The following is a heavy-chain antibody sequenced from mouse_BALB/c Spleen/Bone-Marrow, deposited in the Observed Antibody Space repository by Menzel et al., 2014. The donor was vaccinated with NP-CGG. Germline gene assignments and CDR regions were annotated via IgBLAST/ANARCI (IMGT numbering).Heavy chain of an antibody. CDR2: INPGSSTI. J-gene: IGHJ4*01. V-gene: IGHV4-2*02. CDR1: GFDFSRYW. D-gene: IGHD4-1*01. Sequence: ELMLVESGGGLVQPGGSLNLSCAPSGFDFSRYWMSWARQAPGKGQEWIGEINPGSSTINYTPSLKDKFIISRDNAKNTLYLQMSKVRSEDTALYYCARQTGTGAMDYWGQGTSVTVSS. CDR3: ARQTGTGAMDY.